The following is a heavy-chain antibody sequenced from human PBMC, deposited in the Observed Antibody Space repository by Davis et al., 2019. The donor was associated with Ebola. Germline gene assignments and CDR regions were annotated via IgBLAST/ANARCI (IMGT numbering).Heavy chain of an antibody. CDR3: AKDGFPFYGTTGDY. J-gene: IGHJ4*02. Sequence: GGSLRLSCAASGFTFSSYGMHWVRQAPGKGLEWVAVISYDGSNKYYADSVKGRFTISRDNSKNTLYLQMNSLRAEDTAVYYCAKDGFPFYGTTGDYWGQGTLVTVSS. CDR1: GFTFSSYG. V-gene: IGHV3-30*18. CDR2: ISYDGSNK. D-gene: IGHD1-14*01.